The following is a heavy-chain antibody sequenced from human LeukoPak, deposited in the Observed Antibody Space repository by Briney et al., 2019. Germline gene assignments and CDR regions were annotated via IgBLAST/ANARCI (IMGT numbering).Heavy chain of an antibody. Sequence: GGSLRLSCAASGFTFRSYGMHWVRQAPGKGLEWVAFIRYDGNSNYYADSVKGRFTISRDNSRSTLYLQMNSLRAADTAVYYCAKEEVISGNHGVYFDYWGQGTLVTVSS. D-gene: IGHD3-22*01. V-gene: IGHV3-30*02. CDR3: AKEEVISGNHGVYFDY. CDR2: IRYDGNSN. J-gene: IGHJ4*02. CDR1: GFTFRSYG.